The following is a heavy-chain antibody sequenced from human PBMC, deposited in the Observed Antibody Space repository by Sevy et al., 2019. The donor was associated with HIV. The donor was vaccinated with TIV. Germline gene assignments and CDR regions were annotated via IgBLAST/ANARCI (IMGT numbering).Heavy chain of an antibody. J-gene: IGHJ4*02. Sequence: GGSLRLSCAASGFTFSSYCMHWVRQAPGKGLVWVSRINSDGTSTSYADSVKGRFTISRDNAKNTVFLQVNSLRAEDTATYYCARPSRTAPTGAFDSWGQGTLVTVSS. CDR3: ARPSRTAPTGAFDS. V-gene: IGHV3-74*01. CDR2: INSDGTST. D-gene: IGHD7-27*01. CDR1: GFTFSSYC.